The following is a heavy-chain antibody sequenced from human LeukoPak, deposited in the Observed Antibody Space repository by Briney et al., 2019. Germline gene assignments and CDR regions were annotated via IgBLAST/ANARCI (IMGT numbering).Heavy chain of an antibody. J-gene: IGHJ5*02. CDR2: IYSGGST. CDR3: ARVRRIFGANWFDP. V-gene: IGHV3-66*01. CDR1: GFTVSSNY. Sequence: PGGSLRLSCAASGFTVSSNYMSWVRQAPGKGLEWVSVIYSGGSTYYADSVKGRFTISRDNSKNTVYLQMNSLRVEDTAVYYCARVRRIFGANWFDPWGQGTLVTVSS. D-gene: IGHD3-3*02.